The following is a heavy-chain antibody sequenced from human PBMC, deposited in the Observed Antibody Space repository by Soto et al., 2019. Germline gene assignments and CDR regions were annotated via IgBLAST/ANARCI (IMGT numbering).Heavy chain of an antibody. J-gene: IGHJ1*01. D-gene: IGHD5-12*01. Sequence: GGSLRLSCAASGFTFSSYSMNWVRQAPGKGLEWVSSISSSSSYIYYADSVKGRFTISRDNAKNSLYLQMNSLRAEDTAVYYCARFEPGPSTNPKKYFQHWGQGTLVTVSS. V-gene: IGHV3-21*01. CDR1: GFTFSSYS. CDR3: ARFEPGPSTNPKKYFQH. CDR2: ISSSSSYI.